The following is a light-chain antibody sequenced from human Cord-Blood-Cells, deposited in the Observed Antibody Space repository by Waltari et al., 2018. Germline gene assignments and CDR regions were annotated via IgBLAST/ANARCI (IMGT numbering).Light chain of an antibody. CDR2: GAS. J-gene: IGKJ1*01. CDR3: QQYGSSPWT. Sequence: VFPQSPCTLSLSPGESATLPCRASQSVSSSYLAWYQQKPGQAHRLLTYGASSRATGIPDRFSGSGSGTDFTLTISRLEPEDFAVYYCQQYGSSPWTFGQGTKVEIK. V-gene: IGKV3-20*01. CDR1: QSVSSSY.